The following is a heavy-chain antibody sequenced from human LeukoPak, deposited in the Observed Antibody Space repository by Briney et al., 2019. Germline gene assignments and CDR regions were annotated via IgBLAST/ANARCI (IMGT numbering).Heavy chain of an antibody. Sequence: KSSETLSLTCAVSGYSISSGYYWGWIRQPRGKGLEWIGTIYHRGSTHYNPSHKSRVTISVDTSKNQFSLKLSSVTAADTAVYYCARRDYYYYYMDVWGTGTSVTVSS. CDR2: IYHRGST. CDR1: GYSISSGYY. V-gene: IGHV4-38-2*01. J-gene: IGHJ6*03. CDR3: ARRDYYYYYMDV.